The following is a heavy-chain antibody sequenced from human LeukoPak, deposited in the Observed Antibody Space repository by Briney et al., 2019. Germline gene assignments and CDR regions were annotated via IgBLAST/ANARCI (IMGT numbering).Heavy chain of an antibody. CDR3: ARGSGSGWYVDY. J-gene: IGHJ4*02. V-gene: IGHV3-21*01. CDR1: GFTFSSYS. Sequence: PGGSLRLSCAASGFTFSSYSMNWVRQAPGKGLEWVSSISSSSYIYYADSVKGRFTISRDNAKNSLYLQMNSLRAEDTAVYYCARGSGSGWYVDYWGQGTLVTVSS. D-gene: IGHD6-19*01. CDR2: ISSSSYI.